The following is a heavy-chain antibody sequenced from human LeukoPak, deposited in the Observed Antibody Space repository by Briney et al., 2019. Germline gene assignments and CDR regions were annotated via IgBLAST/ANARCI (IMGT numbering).Heavy chain of an antibody. CDR1: GFIFSSYA. CDR3: ARGGKRIQLWWDY. J-gene: IGHJ4*02. CDR2: ISYDGSNT. D-gene: IGHD5-18*01. Sequence: GGSLRLSCAASGFIFSSYALHWVRQTPGKGLEWVASISYDGSNTYFPDSVKGRFTISRDNSNNTLSLQMNSLRGDDTAVYYCARGGKRIQLWWDYWGQGTLVTVSS. V-gene: IGHV3-30*04.